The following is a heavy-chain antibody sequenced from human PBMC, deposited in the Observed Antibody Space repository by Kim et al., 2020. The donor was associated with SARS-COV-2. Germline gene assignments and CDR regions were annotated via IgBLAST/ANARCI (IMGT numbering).Heavy chain of an antibody. J-gene: IGHJ4*02. Sequence: ASGTGRLTLPRNTSKHTLYLQMNSLGAEDTAVYYCAKLLSGAANYYFDYWGQGTLVTVSS. D-gene: IGHD6-25*01. CDR3: AKLLSGAANYYFDY. V-gene: IGHV3-23*01.